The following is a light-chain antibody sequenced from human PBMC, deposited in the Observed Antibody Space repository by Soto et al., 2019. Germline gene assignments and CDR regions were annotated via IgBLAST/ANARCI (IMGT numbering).Light chain of an antibody. CDR1: QSVSSSY. CDR2: GAT. V-gene: IGKV3-20*01. CDR3: QQYGSTPAT. J-gene: IGKJ1*01. Sequence: EIVLKQSPGTLSLSPCERATLSSRASQSVSSSYLAWYQQKPGQAPRLLMHGATSRALGIPDRFSGSGSGTDFTLTISSLQPEDFATYYCQQYGSTPATFGQGTKVDIK.